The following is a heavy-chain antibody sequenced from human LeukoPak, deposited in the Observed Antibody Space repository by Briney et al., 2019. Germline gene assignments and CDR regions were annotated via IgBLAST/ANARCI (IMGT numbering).Heavy chain of an antibody. D-gene: IGHD3-3*01. CDR1: GFTFSSYA. CDR2: ISYDGSNK. CDR3: ARDQRSIFEPPELIDI. J-gene: IGHJ3*02. Sequence: GGSLRLSCAASGFTFSSYAMHWVRQAPGKGLEWVAVISYDGSNKYYADSVKGRFTISRDNSKNTLYLQMNSLRAEDTAVYYCARDQRSIFEPPELIDIWGQGTMVTVSS. V-gene: IGHV3-30-3*01.